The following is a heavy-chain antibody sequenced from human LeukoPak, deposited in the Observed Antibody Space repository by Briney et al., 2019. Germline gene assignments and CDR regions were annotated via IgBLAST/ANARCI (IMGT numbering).Heavy chain of an antibody. J-gene: IGHJ4*02. V-gene: IGHV1-24*01. CDR2: FDPEDGET. D-gene: IGHD3-3*01. CDR3: ATVTYYDFWSGYPPYYFDY. CDR1: ENTHTELS. Sequence: ASVKVSCKVSENTHTELSMHWVRQAPGKGLEWMGGFDPEDGETIYAQKFQGRVTMTEDTSTDTAYMELSSLRSEDTAVYYCATVTYYDFWSGYPPYYFDYWGQGTLVTVSS.